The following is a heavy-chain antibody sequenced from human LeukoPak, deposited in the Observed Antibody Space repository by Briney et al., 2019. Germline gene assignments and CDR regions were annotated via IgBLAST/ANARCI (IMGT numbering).Heavy chain of an antibody. V-gene: IGHV3-30*03. CDR2: ISYDGSNK. Sequence: PGRSLRLSCAASGFTFSSYGMHWVRQAPGKGLEWVAVISYDGSNKYYADSVKGRFTISRDNSKYTLYLQMNSLRAEDTAVYFCARVAYYRVTADQITDAFDVWGRGTAVSVSS. J-gene: IGHJ3*01. CDR3: ARVAYYRVTADQITDAFDV. CDR1: GFTFSSYG. D-gene: IGHD2-21*02.